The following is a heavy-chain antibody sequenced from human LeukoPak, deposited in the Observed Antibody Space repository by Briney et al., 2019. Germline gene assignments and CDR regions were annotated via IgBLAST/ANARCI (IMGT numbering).Heavy chain of an antibody. V-gene: IGHV5-10-1*01. CDR1: GYSFTNYW. CDR2: IDPSDSYT. Sequence: GESLKISCKGSGYSFTNYWISWVRQMPGKGLEWMGRIDPSDSYTSYSPSFQGHVTISADKSISTAYLQWNSLKASDTAMYYCARPMTTGVNYYYYGMDVWGQGTTVTVSS. D-gene: IGHD4-11*01. CDR3: ARPMTTGVNYYYYGMDV. J-gene: IGHJ6*02.